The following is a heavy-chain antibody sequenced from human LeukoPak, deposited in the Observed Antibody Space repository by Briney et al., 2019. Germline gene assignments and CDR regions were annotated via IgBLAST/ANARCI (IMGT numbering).Heavy chain of an antibody. CDR3: ARGLSVGFCSSTSCYIWFDP. J-gene: IGHJ5*02. V-gene: IGHV4-4*07. Sequence: SETLSLTCTVSGGSISSYYWNWIRQPAGKGLEWIGHIYTSGSTNYNPSLKSRVTMSIDTSKNQFSLKLSSVTAADTAVYYCARGLSVGFCSSTSCYIWFDPWGQGTLVTVSS. CDR1: GGSISSYY. CDR2: IYTSGST. D-gene: IGHD2-2*02.